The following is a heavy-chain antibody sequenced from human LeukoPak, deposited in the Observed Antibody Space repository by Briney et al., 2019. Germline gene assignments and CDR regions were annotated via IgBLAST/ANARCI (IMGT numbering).Heavy chain of an antibody. V-gene: IGHV4-61*10. CDR1: GDSISSGTYY. CDR3: ARGIDSSGYVDY. CDR2: IYASGSA. Sequence: PSETLSLTCTVSGDSISSGTYYWSWIRQPAGKGLEWIGLIYASGSANYNPSLKSRVTMSVDTSKNQFSLKLSSVTAADTAVYYCARGIDSSGYVDYWGQGTLVTVSS. D-gene: IGHD3-22*01. J-gene: IGHJ4*02.